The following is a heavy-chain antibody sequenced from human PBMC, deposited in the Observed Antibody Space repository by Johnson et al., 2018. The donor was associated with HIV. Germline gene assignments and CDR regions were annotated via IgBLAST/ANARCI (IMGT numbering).Heavy chain of an antibody. V-gene: IGHV3-48*01. J-gene: IGHJ3*02. Sequence: EQLVESGGGVVQPGRSLRLSCAASGFTFSSYAMHWVRQAPGKGLEWVSYISSSGSTIYYADSVKGRFTISRENAKNSLYLQMNSLRAEDTALYYCARDGNDGSPGNDAFDIWGQGTMVTVSS. D-gene: IGHD1-14*01. CDR3: ARDGNDGSPGNDAFDI. CDR1: GFTFSSYA. CDR2: ISSSGSTI.